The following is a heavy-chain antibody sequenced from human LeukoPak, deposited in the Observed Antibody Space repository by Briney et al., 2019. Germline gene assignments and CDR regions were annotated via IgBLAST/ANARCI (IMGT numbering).Heavy chain of an antibody. Sequence: PSETLSLTCAVYGGSFSRYYWSWIRQSPGKGLEWIAEIDHRGDTNYSPSVKSRVTISVDTSKNQFSLKVRSLSAADTAVYYCARGATISETGYFDSWGQGTLVTVSS. CDR2: IDHRGDT. CDR3: ARGATISETGYFDS. D-gene: IGHD5-24*01. CDR1: GGSFSRYY. J-gene: IGHJ4*03. V-gene: IGHV4-34*01.